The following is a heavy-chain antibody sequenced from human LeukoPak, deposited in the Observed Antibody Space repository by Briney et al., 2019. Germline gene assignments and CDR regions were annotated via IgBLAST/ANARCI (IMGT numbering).Heavy chain of an antibody. CDR3: AREETYYDFWSGNYYYYYMDV. Sequence: GGSLRLSCAASGFTFSSYWMHWVRQAPGKGLVWVSRINSDGSSTSYADSVKGRFTNSRDNAKNTLYLQMNSLRAEDTAVYYCAREETYYDFWSGNYYYYYMDVWGKGTTVTVSS. V-gene: IGHV3-74*01. J-gene: IGHJ6*03. CDR2: INSDGSST. D-gene: IGHD3-3*01. CDR1: GFTFSSYW.